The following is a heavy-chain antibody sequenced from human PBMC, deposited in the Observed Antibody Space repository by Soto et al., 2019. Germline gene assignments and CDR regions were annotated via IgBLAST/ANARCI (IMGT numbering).Heavy chain of an antibody. CDR2: IIPIFGTA. CDR1: GGTFSSYA. CDR3: ARGYDFWSGYAPSWDYYYGMDV. Sequence: QVQLVQSGAEVKKPGSSVKVSCKASGGTFSSYAISWVRQAPGQGLEWMGGIIPIFGTANYTKKFQGRVTITADESTSTAYMVMISLRSEDTAVYYCARGYDFWSGYAPSWDYYYGMDVWGQGTTVTVSS. D-gene: IGHD3-3*01. V-gene: IGHV1-69*01. J-gene: IGHJ6*02.